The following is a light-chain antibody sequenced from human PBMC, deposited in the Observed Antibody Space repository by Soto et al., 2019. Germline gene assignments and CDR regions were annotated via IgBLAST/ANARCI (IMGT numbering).Light chain of an antibody. CDR1: SSDVGSYNV. CDR2: ENT. Sequence: QLVLTQPASVSGSPGQSITISCTGTSSDVGSYNVVSWYQHHPGKAPKLMIYENTKRPSGASDRFSGSKSGNTASLTISGLQTEDEADYYCCSYAGSNTLKFGGGTKLTVL. CDR3: CSYAGSNTLK. V-gene: IGLV2-23*01. J-gene: IGLJ2*01.